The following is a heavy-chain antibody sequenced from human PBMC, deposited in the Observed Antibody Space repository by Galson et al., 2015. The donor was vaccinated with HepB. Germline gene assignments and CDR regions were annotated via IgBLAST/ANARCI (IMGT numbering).Heavy chain of an antibody. CDR2: IHSSGQT. Sequence: SETLSLTCTVSGGSIIDFNSIWIRQPAGEGLEWIGRIHSSGQTDFNPSLKSRLSMSVDTSKNQFSLKLTSVTAADSAMYYCGREIAIPGKTVEFWGLGTLVTVSS. V-gene: IGHV4-4*07. D-gene: IGHD6-19*01. J-gene: IGHJ4*02. CDR3: GREIAIPGKTVEF. CDR1: GGSIIDFN.